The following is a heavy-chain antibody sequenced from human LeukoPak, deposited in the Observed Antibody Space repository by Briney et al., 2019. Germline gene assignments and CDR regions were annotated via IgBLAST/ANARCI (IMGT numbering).Heavy chain of an antibody. J-gene: IGHJ4*02. D-gene: IGHD1-26*01. Sequence: GGSLRLSCSASGFTFSSYAMHWVRQAPGKGLEYVSAISSNGGSTYYADSVKGRFTISRDNSKNTLYLQMNSLRAEDTAVYYCASIEGGSYHTPFDYWGQGTLVTVSS. CDR2: ISSNGGST. CDR1: GFTFSSYA. V-gene: IGHV3-64*04. CDR3: ASIEGGSYHTPFDY.